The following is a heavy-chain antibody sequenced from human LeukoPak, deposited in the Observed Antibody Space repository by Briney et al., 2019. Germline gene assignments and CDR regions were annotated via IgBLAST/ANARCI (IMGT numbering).Heavy chain of an antibody. D-gene: IGHD3-22*01. Sequence: GGSLRLSCAASGFTFSSYAMSWVRQAPGKGLEWVSAISGSGGSTYYADSVKGRFTISRDNSKNTLYLQMNSLRAEDTAVYYCAKASGITMIVFDAFDIWGQGTMVTVSS. CDR2: ISGSGGST. CDR3: AKASGITMIVFDAFDI. CDR1: GFTFSSYA. J-gene: IGHJ3*02. V-gene: IGHV3-23*01.